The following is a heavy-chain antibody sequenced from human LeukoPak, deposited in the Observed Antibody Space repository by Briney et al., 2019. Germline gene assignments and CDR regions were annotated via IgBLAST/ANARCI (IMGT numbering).Heavy chain of an antibody. CDR3: ARDDCSGGSCPFDY. D-gene: IGHD2-15*01. V-gene: IGHV4-4*07. CDR1: GGSISSYY. Sequence: SETLSLTCTGSGGSISSYYWSWIRQPAGKGLEWIGRIYTSGSTNYNPSLKSRVTMSVDTSKDQFSLKLSSVTAADTAVYYCARDDCSGGSCPFDYWGQGTQVTVSS. CDR2: IYTSGST. J-gene: IGHJ4*02.